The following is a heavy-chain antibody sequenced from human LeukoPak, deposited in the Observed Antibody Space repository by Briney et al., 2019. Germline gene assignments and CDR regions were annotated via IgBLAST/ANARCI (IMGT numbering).Heavy chain of an antibody. V-gene: IGHV4-61*05. Sequence: SETLSLTCTVSGGPISSSSYYWGWIRQPPGKGLEWIGRIYPSGSTNYNPSLKSRVTMSIDTSKDQFSLELTSVTAADTAVYYCARTIAVAGTVSFDYWGQGILVTVSS. CDR3: ARTIAVAGTVSFDY. D-gene: IGHD6-19*01. CDR2: IYPSGST. CDR1: GGPISSSSYY. J-gene: IGHJ4*02.